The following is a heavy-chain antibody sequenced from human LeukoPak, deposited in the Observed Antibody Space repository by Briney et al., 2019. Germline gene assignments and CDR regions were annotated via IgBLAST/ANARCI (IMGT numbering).Heavy chain of an antibody. CDR2: MNPNSGNT. D-gene: IGHD3-10*01. V-gene: IGHV1-8*01. J-gene: IGHJ6*02. Sequence: ASVKVSCKASGYTFTSYDNNWVRRATGQGLEWVGWMNPNSGNTGYAQKFQGRVTMTRNTSISTAYMELSSLRSEDTAVYYCARVRQLLWFGELTYYYGMDVWGQGTTVTVSS. CDR3: ARVRQLLWFGELTYYYGMDV. CDR1: GYTFTSYD.